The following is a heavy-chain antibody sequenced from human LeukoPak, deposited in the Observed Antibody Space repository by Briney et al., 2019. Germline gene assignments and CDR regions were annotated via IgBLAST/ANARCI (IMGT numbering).Heavy chain of an antibody. V-gene: IGHV1-2*02. CDR3: ARGVGSSWFDP. J-gene: IGHJ5*02. CDR2: MDPVSGGT. D-gene: IGHD2-15*01. CDR1: RYTFTAYY. Sequence: ASVKVSCKASRYTFTAYYIHWVRQAPGQGLEWMGWMDPVSGGTNYAQRFQGRVTMTRDSSTSTAYMQLSSLRSDDTADTAVYYCARGVGSSWFDPWGQGTLVTVSS.